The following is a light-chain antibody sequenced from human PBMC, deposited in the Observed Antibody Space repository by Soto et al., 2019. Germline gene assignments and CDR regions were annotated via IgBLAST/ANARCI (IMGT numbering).Light chain of an antibody. V-gene: IGKV3-11*01. Sequence: EIVLTQSPATLSLSPGERATPSCRASQSVSRYIAWYQQKPGQAPRLLIYDASNRATGIPARFSGSGSGTDFTLTISNLEPEDFAVYYCQQRSNWPLITFGPGTKVDIK. CDR1: QSVSRY. J-gene: IGKJ3*01. CDR3: QQRSNWPLIT. CDR2: DAS.